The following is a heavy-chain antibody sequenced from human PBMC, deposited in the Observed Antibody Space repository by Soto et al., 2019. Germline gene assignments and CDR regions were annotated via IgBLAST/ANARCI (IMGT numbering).Heavy chain of an antibody. V-gene: IGHV6-1*01. CDR3: ARDKPASNGVVITHRYYYGMDV. CDR1: GDSVSSNSAA. CDR2: TYYRSKWYN. Sequence: SQTLSLPCAISGDSVSSNSAAWNWIRQSPSRGLEWLGRTYYRSKWYNDYAVSVKSRITINPDTSKNQFSLQLNSVTPEDTAVYYCARDKPASNGVVITHRYYYGMDVWGQGTTVTVSS. J-gene: IGHJ6*02. D-gene: IGHD3-3*01.